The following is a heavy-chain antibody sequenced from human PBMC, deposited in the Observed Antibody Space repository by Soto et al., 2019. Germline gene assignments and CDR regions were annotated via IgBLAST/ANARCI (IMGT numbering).Heavy chain of an antibody. V-gene: IGHV3-9*01. Sequence: EVQLVESGGGLVQPGRSLRLSCAASGFTFDDYAMHWVRQAPGKGLEWVSGISWNSGSLGYADSVKGRFTISRDNAKNSLYLQMNSLRAEDTALYYCAKVSSVTFDYWGQGTLVTVSS. J-gene: IGHJ4*02. CDR2: ISWNSGSL. CDR3: AKVSSVTFDY. CDR1: GFTFDDYA.